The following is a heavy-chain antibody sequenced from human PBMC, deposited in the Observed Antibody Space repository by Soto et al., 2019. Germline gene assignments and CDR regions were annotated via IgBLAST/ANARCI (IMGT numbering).Heavy chain of an antibody. CDR3: AKDWIAVAGTFDY. CDR2: ISCDGSNK. Sequence: GGSLRLSCAASGFTFSSYGMHWVRQAPGKGLEWVAVISCDGSNKYYADSVKGRFTISRDNSKNTLYLQMNSLRAEDTAVYYCAKDWIAVAGTFDYWGQGTLVTAPQ. D-gene: IGHD6-19*01. V-gene: IGHV3-30*18. CDR1: GFTFSSYG. J-gene: IGHJ4*02.